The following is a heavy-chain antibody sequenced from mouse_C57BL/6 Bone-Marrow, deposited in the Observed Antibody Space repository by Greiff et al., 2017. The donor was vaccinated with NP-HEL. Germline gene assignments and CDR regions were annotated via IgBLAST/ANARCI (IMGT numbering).Heavy chain of an antibody. CDR3: ARRGVFAY. Sequence: EVQLVESGGDLVKPGGSLKLSCAASGFTFSSYGMSWVRQTPDKRLEWVATISSGGSYTYYPDSVKGRFTISRDNAKNTLYLQMSSLKSEDTAMYYCARRGVFAYWGQGTLVTVSA. CDR1: GFTFSSYG. V-gene: IGHV5-6*01. J-gene: IGHJ3*01. CDR2: ISSGGSYT.